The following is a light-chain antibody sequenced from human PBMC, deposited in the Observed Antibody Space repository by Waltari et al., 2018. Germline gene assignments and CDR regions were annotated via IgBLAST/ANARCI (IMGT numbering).Light chain of an antibody. CDR3: QSYDSSLSRYV. Sequence: QSVLTQPPSVSGAPGQRATIPCTGSTSNTWANYDVHRYQQVPGTAPKLLIYGNSTRPSGVPDRFSASKSGTSASLAITGLQADDEADYYCQSYDSSLSRYVFGSGTEVTVL. J-gene: IGLJ1*01. CDR1: TSNTWANYD. V-gene: IGLV1-40*01. CDR2: GNS.